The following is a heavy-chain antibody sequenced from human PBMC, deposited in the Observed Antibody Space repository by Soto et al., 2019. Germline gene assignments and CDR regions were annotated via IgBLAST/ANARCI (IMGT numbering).Heavy chain of an antibody. Sequence: GGSLRLSCAASGFDFRSYWMHWVRQVPGKGLLWVSRIDSDGRRKNYADSVTGRFTISRDNAKNTLYLQMSGLRVEDTAVYYCARGAPASGGYVVGHXGQGTLVTVSS. CDR3: ARGAPASGGYVVGH. CDR1: GFDFRSYW. J-gene: IGHJ4*02. D-gene: IGHD5-12*01. V-gene: IGHV3-74*01. CDR2: IDSDGRRK.